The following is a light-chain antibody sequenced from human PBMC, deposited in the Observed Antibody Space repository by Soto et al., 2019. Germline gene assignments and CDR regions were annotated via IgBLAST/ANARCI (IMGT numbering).Light chain of an antibody. J-gene: IGKJ4*01. V-gene: IGKV3-11*01. Sequence: EIVLTQSPVTLSLSPGERATLSCRASQSVSTYLAWYQQKPGQAPRLLIFDASNRATGVPARFSGSGSGTDFTLTISGLESEDSAVYYCQQRRNWLTFGGGTKVDIK. CDR2: DAS. CDR1: QSVSTY. CDR3: QQRRNWLT.